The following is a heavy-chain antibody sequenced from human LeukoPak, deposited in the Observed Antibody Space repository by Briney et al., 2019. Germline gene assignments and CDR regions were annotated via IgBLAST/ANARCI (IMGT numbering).Heavy chain of an antibody. CDR1: GYTLTRYY. V-gene: IGHV1-46*01. J-gene: IGHJ4*02. CDR3: ARDQEGFDY. Sequence: ASVKVSCKASGYTLTRYYIHWVRQAPGQGLEWMGMIHPRDGSTSYAQKFQGRVTVTRDTSTSTVRMELSGLRSEDTAVYYCARDQEGFDYWGQGTLVTVSS. CDR2: IHPRDGST.